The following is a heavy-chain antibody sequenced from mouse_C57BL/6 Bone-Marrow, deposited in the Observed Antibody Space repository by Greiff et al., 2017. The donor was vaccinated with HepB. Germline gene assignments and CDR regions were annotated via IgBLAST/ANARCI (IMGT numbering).Heavy chain of an antibody. CDR2: INPNNGGT. J-gene: IGHJ3*01. CDR3: PRLIIDYDWFAY. V-gene: IGHV1-26*01. CDR1: GYTFTDYY. Sequence: EVQLQQSGPELVKPGASVKISCKASGYTFTDYYMNWVKQSHGKSLEWIGDINPNNGGTSYNQKFKGKATLTVDKSSSTAYMERRSLTSEDSAVYYCPRLIIDYDWFAYWGQGTLVTVSA. D-gene: IGHD2-4*01.